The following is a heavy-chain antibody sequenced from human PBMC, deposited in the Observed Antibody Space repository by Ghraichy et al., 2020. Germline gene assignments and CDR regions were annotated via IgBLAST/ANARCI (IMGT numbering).Heavy chain of an antibody. D-gene: IGHD2-2*01. Sequence: SETLSLTCAVYGGSFSGYYWSWIRQPPGKGLEWIGEINHSGSTNYNPSLKSRVTISVDTSKNQFSLKLSSVTAADTAVYYCASLACSTSCYLGWLRPYGMDVWGQGTTVTVSS. CDR3: ASLACSTSCYLGWLRPYGMDV. CDR2: INHSGST. CDR1: GGSFSGYY. V-gene: IGHV4-34*01. J-gene: IGHJ6*02.